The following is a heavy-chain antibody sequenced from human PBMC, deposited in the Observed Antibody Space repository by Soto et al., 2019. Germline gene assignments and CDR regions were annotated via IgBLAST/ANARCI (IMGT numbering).Heavy chain of an antibody. Sequence: SVSNAWMNWVRQAPGKGLEWVGRIKSKTDGGKTDYAAPVKGRFTISRDDSKNTLYLQMNSLKTEDTAVYYCTTGYCISTSCYNYYYYGMDVWGQGTTVTVSS. V-gene: IGHV3-15*07. CDR3: TTGYCISTSCYNYYYYGMDV. CDR2: IKSKTDGGKT. J-gene: IGHJ6*02. D-gene: IGHD2-2*02. CDR1: SVSNAW.